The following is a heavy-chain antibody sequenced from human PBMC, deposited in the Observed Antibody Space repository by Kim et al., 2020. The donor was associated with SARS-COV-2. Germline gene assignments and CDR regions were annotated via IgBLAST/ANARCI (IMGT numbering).Heavy chain of an antibody. CDR1: GVTFGSYA. CDR2: ISYDGSNK. V-gene: IGHV3-30*18. CDR3: AKGLFGRARSLAFDT. Sequence: GGSLRLSCAASGVTFGSYAMNWVRQAPGKGLEWVAVISYDGSNKDYADSVKGRFTISRDNSKNTLYLQMNSLRAEDTAVYYCAKGLFGRARSLAFDTWG. D-gene: IGHD3-10*01. J-gene: IGHJ3*02.